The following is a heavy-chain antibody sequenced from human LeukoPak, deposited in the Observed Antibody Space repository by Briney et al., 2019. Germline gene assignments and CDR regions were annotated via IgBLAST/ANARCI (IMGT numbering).Heavy chain of an antibody. V-gene: IGHV4-34*01. CDR1: GGSFSGYY. CDR2: INHSGST. J-gene: IGHJ3*02. Sequence: SETLSLTCAVYGGSFSGYYWSWVRQPPGKGLEWIGEINHSGSTNYNPSLKSRVTISVDTSKNQFSLKLSSVTAADTAVYYCARLPYDILTGLPNAFDIWGQGTMVTVSS. CDR3: ARLPYDILTGLPNAFDI. D-gene: IGHD3-9*01.